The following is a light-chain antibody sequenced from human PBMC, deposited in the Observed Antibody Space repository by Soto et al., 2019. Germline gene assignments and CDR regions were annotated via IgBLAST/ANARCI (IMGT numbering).Light chain of an antibody. CDR1: SSDIGDYNY. CDR3: TSYTSSSTNYV. Sequence: QSALTQPASVSGSPGQSITISCTGTSSDIGDYNYVSWYQQHPGKAPKLMVYEVSNRPSGVSNRFSGSKSGNTASPTISGLQAEDEADYYCTSYTSSSTNYVFGTGTKLTVL. V-gene: IGLV2-14*01. CDR2: EVS. J-gene: IGLJ1*01.